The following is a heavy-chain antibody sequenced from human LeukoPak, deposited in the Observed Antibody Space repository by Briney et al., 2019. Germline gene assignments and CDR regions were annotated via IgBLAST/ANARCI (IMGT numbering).Heavy chain of an antibody. CDR2: ISAYNGNT. CDR1: GYTFTGYY. V-gene: IGHV1-18*04. D-gene: IGHD3-10*01. CDR3: ARDHGWNMVYGGPDY. J-gene: IGHJ4*02. Sequence: PPASVKVSCKASGYTFTGYYMHWVRQAPGQGLEWMGWISAYNGNTNYAQKLQGRVTMTTDTSTSTAYMELRSLRSDDTAVYYCARDHGWNMVYGGPDYRGQGTLVTVSP.